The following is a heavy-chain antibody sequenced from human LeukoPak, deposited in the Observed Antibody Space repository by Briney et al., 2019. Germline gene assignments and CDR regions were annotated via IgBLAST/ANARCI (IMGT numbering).Heavy chain of an antibody. V-gene: IGHV1-24*01. CDR2: FDPEDGEI. CDR1: GYTLTELS. CDR3: ARGGWGTRAYLGYFDY. D-gene: IGHD2-2*01. J-gene: IGHJ4*02. Sequence: GTSVKVSCKVSGYTLTELSMHWVRQAPGNGLEWMGGFDPEDGEILYAQKFQGRVTMTEDTSTDTAYMELSSLRSEDTAVYYCARGGWGTRAYLGYFDYWGQGTLVTVSS.